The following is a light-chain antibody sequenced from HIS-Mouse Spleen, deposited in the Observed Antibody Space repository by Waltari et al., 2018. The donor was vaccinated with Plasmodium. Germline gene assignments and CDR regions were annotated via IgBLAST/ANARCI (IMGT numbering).Light chain of an antibody. J-gene: IGKJ4*01. V-gene: IGKV1-9*01. CDR3: QQLNSYPLT. CDR2: AAS. CDR1: QGISSY. Sequence: DIQLTQSPSFLPASLEDRVTFTCRASQGISSYLAWYQQKPGKAPKLLNYAASTLQSGVPSRFSGSGSGTEFTLTISSLQPEDFATYYCQQLNSYPLTFGGGTKVEIK.